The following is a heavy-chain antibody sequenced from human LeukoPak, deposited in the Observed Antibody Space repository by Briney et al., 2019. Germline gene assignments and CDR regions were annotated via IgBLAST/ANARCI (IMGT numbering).Heavy chain of an antibody. CDR2: IRGDGRAT. J-gene: IGHJ3*01. D-gene: IGHD6-13*01. Sequence: GGSLRLSCAASGFIFTDYWMHWVRQAPGKELVWVARIRGDGRATTYADSVKGRFTISRDNAMNTVFLQMNNLRAEDVAIYYCARGASSWEYTTFDVWGQGAIVTVSS. CDR3: ARGASSWEYTTFDV. CDR1: GFIFTDYW. V-gene: IGHV3-74*03.